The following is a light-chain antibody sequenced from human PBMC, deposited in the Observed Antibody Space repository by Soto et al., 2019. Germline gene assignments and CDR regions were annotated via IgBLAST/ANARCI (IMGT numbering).Light chain of an antibody. CDR3: QQDGSQTSN. V-gene: IGKV3-20*01. J-gene: IGKJ2*01. CDR1: QSVSSSY. Sequence: IVLTHAPVTLSLSQGYRATLSFRSSQSVSSSYLACYQQKLGQAPRLLIYGASRGATGTPDRFSGGGSGTDFTLTINGLEPEDFAVYYCQQDGSQTSNFAQGTKVEIK. CDR2: GAS.